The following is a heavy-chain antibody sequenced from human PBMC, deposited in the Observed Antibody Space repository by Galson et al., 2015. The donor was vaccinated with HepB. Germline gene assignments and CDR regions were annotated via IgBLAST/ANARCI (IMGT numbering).Heavy chain of an antibody. CDR2: IYTSGST. CDR1: GGSISSYY. Sequence: SETLSLTCTVSGGSISSYYWSWIRQPAGKGLEWIGRIYTSGSTNYNPSLKSRVTMSVGTSKNQFSLKLSSVTAADTAVYYCASTRHDYGDYGAWNYFDYWGQGTLVTVSS. V-gene: IGHV4-4*07. D-gene: IGHD4-17*01. J-gene: IGHJ4*02. CDR3: ASTRHDYGDYGAWNYFDY.